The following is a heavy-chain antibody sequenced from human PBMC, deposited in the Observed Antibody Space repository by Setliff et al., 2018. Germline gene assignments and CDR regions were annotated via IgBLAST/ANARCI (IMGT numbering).Heavy chain of an antibody. J-gene: IGHJ4*02. CDR1: GYTFTSYG. Sequence: ASVTVSCKASGYTFTSYGISWVRQAPGQGLEWMGWISAYNGNTNYAQKLQGRVTMTTDTSTSTAYMELRSLRSDDTAVYYCARDLVGYCSGGSCYDWDYWGQGTLVTV. CDR2: ISAYNGNT. V-gene: IGHV1-18*01. D-gene: IGHD2-15*01. CDR3: ARDLVGYCSGGSCYDWDY.